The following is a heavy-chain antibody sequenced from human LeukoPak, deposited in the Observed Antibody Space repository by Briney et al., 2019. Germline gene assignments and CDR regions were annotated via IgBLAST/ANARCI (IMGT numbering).Heavy chain of an antibody. D-gene: IGHD5-18*01. CDR1: GGSFSGYY. J-gene: IGHJ6*03. V-gene: IGHV4-34*01. CDR2: INHSGST. CDR3: ARGRDFGYSYDYHYYYMDV. Sequence: PSETLSLTCAVYGGSFSGYYWSWIRQPPGKGLEWIGEINHSGSTNYNPSLKSRVTISVDTSKNQFSLKLSSVTAADTAVYYCARGRDFGYSYDYHYYYMDVWGKGTTVTVSS.